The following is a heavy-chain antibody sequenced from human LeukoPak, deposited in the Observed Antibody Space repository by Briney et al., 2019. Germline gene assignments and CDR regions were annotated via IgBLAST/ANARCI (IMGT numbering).Heavy chain of an antibody. J-gene: IGHJ4*02. CDR2: INPNSGGT. CDR3: ATLVVTAMYYFDY. Sequence: ASVKGSCKASGYTFTGYYMHWVRQAPGLGLEWMGWINPNSGGTNYAQKFQGRVTMTRDTSISTAYLELSRLRSDDTAVYYCATLVVTAMYYFDYWGQGTLVTVSS. V-gene: IGHV1-2*02. D-gene: IGHD2-21*02. CDR1: GYTFTGYY.